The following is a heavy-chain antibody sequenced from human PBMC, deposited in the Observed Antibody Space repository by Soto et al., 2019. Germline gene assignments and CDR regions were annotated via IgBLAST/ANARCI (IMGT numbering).Heavy chain of an antibody. J-gene: IGHJ4*02. Sequence: QVQLVESGGGVVQPGRSLRLSCAASGFTFSSYAMHWVRQAPGKGLEWVAVISYDGSNKYYADSVKGRFTISRDNSKNTLYLQMNSLRAEDTAVYYCARDRREIFGVVTYSFDYWGQGTLVTVSS. V-gene: IGHV3-30-3*01. D-gene: IGHD3-3*01. CDR1: GFTFSSYA. CDR2: ISYDGSNK. CDR3: ARDRREIFGVVTYSFDY.